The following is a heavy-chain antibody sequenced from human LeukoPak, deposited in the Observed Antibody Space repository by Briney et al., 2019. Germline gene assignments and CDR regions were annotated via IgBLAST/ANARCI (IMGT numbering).Heavy chain of an antibody. CDR1: GFTFSSYS. J-gene: IGHJ4*02. D-gene: IGHD3-10*01. V-gene: IGHV3-21*01. CDR2: ISSSSSYI. CDR3: ARALGFGELPFLDY. Sequence: PGGSLRLSCAASGFTFSSYSMNWVRQAPGMGLEWVSSISSSSSYIYYADSVKGRFTISRDNAKNSLYLQMNSLRAEDTAVYYCARALGFGELPFLDYWGQGTLVTVSS.